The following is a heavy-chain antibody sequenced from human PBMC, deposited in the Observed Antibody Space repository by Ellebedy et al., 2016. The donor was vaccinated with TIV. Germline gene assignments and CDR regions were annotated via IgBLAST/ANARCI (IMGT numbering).Heavy chain of an antibody. V-gene: IGHV3-53*05. Sequence: GGSLRLXCAASGFTVNGNYMSWVRQAPGKGLEWVSIINTGGGTYYADSVKGRFTISRDNAKNSLYLQMNSLRAEDTALYYCAKASSGFPNYFHYWGQGTLVTVSS. D-gene: IGHD3-22*01. CDR2: INTGGGT. CDR3: AKASSGFPNYFHY. J-gene: IGHJ4*02. CDR1: GFTVNGNY.